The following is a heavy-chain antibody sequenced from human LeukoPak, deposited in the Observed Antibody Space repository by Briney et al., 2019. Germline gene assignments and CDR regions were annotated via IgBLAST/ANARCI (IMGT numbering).Heavy chain of an antibody. Sequence: GGSLRLSCAASGFTFSTYAMTWVRQAPGKGLEWVSAISGSGGRTYYADSVKGRFTTSRDNSKNTLYLQMNSLRVEDTAVYYCVRDYIWAFDIWGQGTMVTVSS. V-gene: IGHV3-23*01. D-gene: IGHD5-12*01. J-gene: IGHJ3*02. CDR3: VRDYIWAFDI. CDR1: GFTFSTYA. CDR2: ISGSGGRT.